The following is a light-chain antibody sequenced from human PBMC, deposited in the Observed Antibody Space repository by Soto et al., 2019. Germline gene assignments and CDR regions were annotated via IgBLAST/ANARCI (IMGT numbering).Light chain of an antibody. J-gene: IGKJ4*01. CDR1: QSISSY. CDR3: QQSYSTPPEG. V-gene: IGKV1-39*01. CDR2: AAS. Sequence: DLPMTQSPSSLSASVGDRVTITCRASQSISSYLNWYQQKPGKAPKLLIYAASSLQSGVPSRFSGSGSGTDFTLTISSLQPEDFATYYCQQSYSTPPEGVGGGTKVEIK.